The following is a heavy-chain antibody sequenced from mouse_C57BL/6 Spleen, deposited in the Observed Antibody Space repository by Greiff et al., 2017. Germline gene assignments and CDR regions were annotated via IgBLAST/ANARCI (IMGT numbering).Heavy chain of an antibody. J-gene: IGHJ3*01. D-gene: IGHD3-2*02. CDR2: ISYDGSN. CDR3: AREGSGYWFAY. V-gene: IGHV3-6*01. Sequence: EVHLVESGPGLVKPSQSLSLTCSVTGYSITSGYYWNWIRQFPGNKLEWMGYISYDGSNNYNPSLKNRISITRDTSKNQFFLKLNSVTTEDTATYYCAREGSGYWFAYWGQGTLVTVSA. CDR1: GYSITSGYY.